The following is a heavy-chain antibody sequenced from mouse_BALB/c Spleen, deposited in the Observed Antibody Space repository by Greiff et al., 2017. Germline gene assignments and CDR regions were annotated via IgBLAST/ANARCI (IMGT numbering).Heavy chain of an antibody. J-gene: IGHJ4*01. D-gene: IGHD2-4*01. CDR1: GYTFTDYY. CDR2: VNPYNGGT. Sequence: VQLQQSGPELVKPGASVKMSCKASGYTFTDYYMDWVKQSHGESFEWIGRVNPYNGGTSYNQKFKGKATLTVDKSSSTAYMELNSLTSEDSAVYYCARGGDYDAEFYAMDYWGQGTSVTVSS. CDR3: ARGGDYDAEFYAMDY. V-gene: IGHV1-19*01.